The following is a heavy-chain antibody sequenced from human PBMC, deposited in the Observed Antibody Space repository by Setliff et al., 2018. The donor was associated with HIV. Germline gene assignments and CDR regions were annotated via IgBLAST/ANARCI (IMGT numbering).Heavy chain of an antibody. Sequence: SETLSLTCTVSGGSISSSSYYWGWIRQPPGKGLEWTGSIYYGGSTNYNPSLKSRLTMSVDTSKSQFSLRLESMTAADTAMYYCARVSTAVTAAPLDYWSQGTLVTVSS. CDR1: GGSISSSSYY. V-gene: IGHV4-39*07. CDR3: ARVSTAVTAAPLDY. D-gene: IGHD4-17*01. J-gene: IGHJ4*02. CDR2: IYYGGST.